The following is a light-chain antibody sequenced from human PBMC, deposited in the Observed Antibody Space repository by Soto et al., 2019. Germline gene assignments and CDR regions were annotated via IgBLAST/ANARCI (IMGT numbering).Light chain of an antibody. CDR1: SGAIGSHSY. J-gene: IGLJ3*02. CDR2: EIT. V-gene: IGLV2-14*01. CDR3: SSDVSFYTLGV. Sequence: QSALTQPASVSGSPGQSISITLTGASGAIGSHSYVSWYQQHPLKAPKLLIYEITTRPSRVSNRVSVSMSCNTASLTISGLQPDDEAVYFCSSDVSFYTLGVFGVGTKLTVL.